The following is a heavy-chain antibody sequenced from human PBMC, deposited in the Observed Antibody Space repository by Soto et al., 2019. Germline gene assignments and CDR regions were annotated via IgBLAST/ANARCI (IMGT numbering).Heavy chain of an antibody. CDR3: ARAYGDYVFDY. Sequence: QVQLQESGPGLVKPSETLSLTCTVSGGSISSYYWSWIRQPPGKGLEWIGYIYYSGSTNYNPSHKSRVTIAVNTSKNHFSLKMSSVTAADTAVYYCARAYGDYVFDYWGQGTLVTVSS. CDR2: IYYSGST. CDR1: GGSISSYY. D-gene: IGHD4-17*01. J-gene: IGHJ4*02. V-gene: IGHV4-59*01.